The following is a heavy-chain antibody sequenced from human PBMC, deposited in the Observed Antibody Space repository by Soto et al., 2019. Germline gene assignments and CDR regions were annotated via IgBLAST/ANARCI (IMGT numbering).Heavy chain of an antibody. CDR2: ISSGSSFT. CDR3: ARDRGDTSSYYYDY. CDR1: GFTFSSSA. D-gene: IGHD3-22*01. V-gene: IGHV3-21*01. J-gene: IGHJ4*02. Sequence: PGGSLRLSCAASGFTFSSSAMIWVRQAPGKGLEWVASISSGSSFTYYPDSVKGRFTISRDNAKNSLYPQVNSLTAEDTAVYYCARDRGDTSSYYYDYWGQGTLVTVSS.